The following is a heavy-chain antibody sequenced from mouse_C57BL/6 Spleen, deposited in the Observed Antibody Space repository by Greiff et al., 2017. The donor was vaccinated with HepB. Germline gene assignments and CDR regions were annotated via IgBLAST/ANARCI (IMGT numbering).Heavy chain of an antibody. CDR2: ISYDGSN. V-gene: IGHV3-6*01. CDR3: ARDWPYDGYYY. D-gene: IGHD2-3*01. CDR1: GYSITSGYY. Sequence: EVQLQESGPGLVKPSQSLSLTCSVTGYSITSGYYWNWIRQFPGNKLEWMGYISYDGSNNYNPSLKNRISITRDTSKNQFFLKLNSVTTEDTATYYCARDWPYDGYYYWGQGTLVTVSA. J-gene: IGHJ3*01.